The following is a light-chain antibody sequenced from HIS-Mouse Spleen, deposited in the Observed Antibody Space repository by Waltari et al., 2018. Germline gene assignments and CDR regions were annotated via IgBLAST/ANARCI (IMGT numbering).Light chain of an antibody. J-gene: IGLJ2*01. CDR1: ALPQKY. CDR2: EDS. Sequence: SYELTQPPSVSVSPGQTARITCSGDALPQKYAYWYQQKSGQAPVLVIYEDSKRPSGSTERFSGSSSGTMAALSISGAQVEDEADYYCYSTDSGGNHRVFGGGTKLTVL. CDR3: YSTDSGGNHRV. V-gene: IGLV3-10*01.